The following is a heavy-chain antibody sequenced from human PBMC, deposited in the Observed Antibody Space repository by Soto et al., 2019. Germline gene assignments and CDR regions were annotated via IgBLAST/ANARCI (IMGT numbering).Heavy chain of an antibody. V-gene: IGHV1-69*01. CDR2: IIPVLGTT. Sequence: VKVSCKTSRDTFNSYAITWVRQAPGQGLEWMGGIIPVLGTTKYSQKFQGRVTMTADESTSTAYMELSSLRSEDRAVYYCAAGGRDGYIKWGQGTQVTVSS. CDR1: RDTFNSYA. J-gene: IGHJ4*02. CDR3: AAGGRDGYIK. D-gene: IGHD5-12*01.